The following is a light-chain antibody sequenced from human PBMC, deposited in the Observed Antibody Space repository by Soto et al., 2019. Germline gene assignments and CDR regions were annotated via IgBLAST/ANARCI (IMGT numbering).Light chain of an antibody. CDR3: CSYTTSNTSQIV. CDR2: DVS. CDR1: SSDVGGYNY. J-gene: IGLJ1*01. V-gene: IGLV2-14*01. Sequence: QSALTQPAYVSGSPGQSITISCTGTSSDVGGYNYVSWYQQHPGKAPKFMIYDVSNRPSGVSNRFSGSKSGNTASLTISGLQAEDEADYYCCSYTTSNTSQIVFGTGTKLTVL.